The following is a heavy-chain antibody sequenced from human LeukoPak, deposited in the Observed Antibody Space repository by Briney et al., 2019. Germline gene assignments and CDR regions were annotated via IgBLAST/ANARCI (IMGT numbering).Heavy chain of an antibody. J-gene: IGHJ4*02. D-gene: IGHD3-10*01. CDR1: GYTFTSYG. Sequence: ASVKVSCKASGYTFTSYGISWVRQAPGQGLEWMGIINPSGGSTSYAQKFQGRVTITRDTSTSTVYMELSSLRSEDTAVYYCARDPDDGSFDYWGQGTLVTVSS. CDR2: INPSGGST. CDR3: ARDPDDGSFDY. V-gene: IGHV1-46*01.